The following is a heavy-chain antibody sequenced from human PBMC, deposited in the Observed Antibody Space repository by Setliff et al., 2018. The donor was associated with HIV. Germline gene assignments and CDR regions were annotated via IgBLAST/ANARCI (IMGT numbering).Heavy chain of an antibody. CDR3: ARGLATVATNWFDP. CDR1: GGSFSGYY. D-gene: IGHD4-17*01. V-gene: IGHV4-34*01. Sequence: SETLSLTCAVHGGSFSGYYWSWIRQPPGKGLEWIGEINHSGSTNYNPSLKSRVTISVDTSKNQFSLKLSSVTAADTAVYYCARGLATVATNWFDPWGQGTLVSVSS. J-gene: IGHJ5*02. CDR2: INHSGST.